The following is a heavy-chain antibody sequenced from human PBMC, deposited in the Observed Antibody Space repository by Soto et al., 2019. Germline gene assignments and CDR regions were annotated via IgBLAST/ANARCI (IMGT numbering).Heavy chain of an antibody. V-gene: IGHV3-9*01. CDR1: GFTFDDYA. CDR3: AKAPSSGWFYFDY. D-gene: IGHD6-19*01. Sequence: EVQLVESGGGLVQPGRSLRLSCAASGFTFDDYAIHWVRQAPGKGLEWVSGISWNSVSIAYADSVKGRFTISRDNAKNSLYLQMNSLRREDTALYFCAKAPSSGWFYFDYWGQGTLVTVSS. CDR2: ISWNSVSI. J-gene: IGHJ4*02.